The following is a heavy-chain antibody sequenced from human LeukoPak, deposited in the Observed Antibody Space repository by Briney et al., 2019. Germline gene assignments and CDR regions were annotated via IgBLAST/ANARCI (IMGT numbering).Heavy chain of an antibody. Sequence: ASVKVSCKASGYTFTSYGISWVRQAPGQGLEWMGWISGYNGKTKYAQKLQGRVTMTTDTSTSTVYMELRSLRSDDTAVYYCARVGSGLRVSGWFDSWGRGTLVTVSS. V-gene: IGHV1-18*01. J-gene: IGHJ5*01. CDR3: ARVGSGLRVSGWFDS. CDR2: ISGYNGKT. D-gene: IGHD3-16*01. CDR1: GYTFTSYG.